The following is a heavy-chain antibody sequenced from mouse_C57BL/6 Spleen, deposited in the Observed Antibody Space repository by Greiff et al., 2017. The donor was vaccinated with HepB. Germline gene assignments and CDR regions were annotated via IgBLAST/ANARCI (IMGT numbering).Heavy chain of an antibody. J-gene: IGHJ2*01. CDR1: GYTFTSYW. CDR3: ARGHYRDY. D-gene: IGHD2-14*01. Sequence: QVQLQQPGAELVKPGASVKLSCKASGYTFTSYWMQWVKQRPGQGLEWIGGIDPSDSYTNYNQKFKGKATLTVDTSSSTAYMQLSSLTSEDSAVYYSARGHYRDYWGQGTTLTVSS. CDR2: IDPSDSYT. V-gene: IGHV1-50*01.